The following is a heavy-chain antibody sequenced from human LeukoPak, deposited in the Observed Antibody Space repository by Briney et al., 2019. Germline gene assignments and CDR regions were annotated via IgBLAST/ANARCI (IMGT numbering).Heavy chain of an antibody. CDR3: ARDKQLDWAHYYYYYMDV. CDR1: GGTFSSYA. Sequence: VASVKVSCKASGGTFSSYAISWVRQAPGQGLEWMGGIIPIFGTANYAQKFQGRVTITADESTSTAYMELSSLRSEDTAVYYCARDKQLDWAHYYYYYMDVWGKGTTVTVSS. J-gene: IGHJ6*03. D-gene: IGHD1-1*01. CDR2: IIPIFGTA. V-gene: IGHV1-69*13.